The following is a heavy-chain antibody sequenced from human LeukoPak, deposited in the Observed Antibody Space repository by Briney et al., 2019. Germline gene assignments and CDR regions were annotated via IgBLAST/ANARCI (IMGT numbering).Heavy chain of an antibody. Sequence: SETLCLSCTVSRDFLRGHYASWIRQPPGEGLECSCHIYSSVSINYNPTSYNPSIQSRVTISEDTYQNQFSLRVNSVTTADTAMYYCARQGPYHENHFFDYWGQGILVPVPS. D-gene: IGHD1-14*01. CDR1: RDFLRGHY. J-gene: IGHJ4*02. CDR3: ARQGPYHENHFFDY. V-gene: IGHV4-4*09. CDR2: IYSSVSINYNPT.